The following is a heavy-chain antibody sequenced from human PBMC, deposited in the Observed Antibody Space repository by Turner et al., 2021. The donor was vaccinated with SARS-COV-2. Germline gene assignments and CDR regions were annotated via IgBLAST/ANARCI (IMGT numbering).Heavy chain of an antibody. V-gene: IGHV3-53*02. Sequence: EVQLVETGGGLIQPGGSLRLPCAASGVTVSSNYMSWVRQAPGKGLEWVSVIYSGGSTYYADSVKGRFTISRDNSKNTLYLQMNSLRAEDTAVYYCARDLDYYGMDVWGQGTTVTVSS. CDR3: ARDLDYYGMDV. CDR1: GVTVSSNY. J-gene: IGHJ6*02. CDR2: IYSGGST.